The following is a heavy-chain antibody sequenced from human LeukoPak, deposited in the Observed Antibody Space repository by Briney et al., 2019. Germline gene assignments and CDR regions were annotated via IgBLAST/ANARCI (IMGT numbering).Heavy chain of an antibody. J-gene: IGHJ5*02. V-gene: IGHV3-33*01. CDR3: AREYATTYYYDSSGYQDNWFDP. CDR1: GFTFSSYG. D-gene: IGHD3-22*01. CDR2: IWYDGSNK. Sequence: GGSLRLSCAAPGFTFSSYGMNWVRQAPGKGLEWVAVIWYDGSNKYYADSAKGRFTISRDNSKNTLYLQMNSLRAEDTAVYYCAREYATTYYYDSSGYQDNWFDPWGQGTLVTVSS.